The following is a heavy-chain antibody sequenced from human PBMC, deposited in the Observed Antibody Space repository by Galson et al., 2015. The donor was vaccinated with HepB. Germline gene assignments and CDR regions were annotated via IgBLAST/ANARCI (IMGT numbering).Heavy chain of an antibody. CDR2: ISSSSSYI. J-gene: IGHJ5*02. CDR3: ASGLLQHPRGDFDP. Sequence: SLRLSCAVSGFTFSSYSMNWVRQAPGKGLEWVSSISSSSSYIYYADSVKGRFTISRDNAKNSLYLQMNSLRAEDTAVYYCASGLLQHPRGDFDPWGQGTLVTVSS. D-gene: IGHD6-13*01. V-gene: IGHV3-21*01. CDR1: GFTFSSYS.